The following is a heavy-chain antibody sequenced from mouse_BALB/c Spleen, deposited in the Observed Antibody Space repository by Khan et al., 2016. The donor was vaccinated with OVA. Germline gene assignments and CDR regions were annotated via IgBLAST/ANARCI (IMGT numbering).Heavy chain of an antibody. CDR1: GFTFSSYG. J-gene: IGHJ4*01. D-gene: IGHD1-1*01. V-gene: IGHV5-6*01. CDR2: ISTSGRYT. CDR3: ARGLDGRSYDYYAVDY. Sequence: EVQLQESGGDLVKPGGSLKLSCAASGFTFSSYGMSWVRQTPDKRLEWVAIISTSGRYTYYQDSVKGRFTISRDNAKNTLFLQMSSLKSEDTAMYYSARGLDGRSYDYYAVDYWGQGTSVTVSS.